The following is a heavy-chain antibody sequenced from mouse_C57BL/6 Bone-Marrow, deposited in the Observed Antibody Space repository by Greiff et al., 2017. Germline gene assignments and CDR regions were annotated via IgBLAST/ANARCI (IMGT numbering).Heavy chain of an antibody. CDR1: GFTFSDFY. CDR3: ARGYPYCDY. CDR2: SRNKANDYTT. V-gene: IGHV7-1*01. Sequence: EVKLVESGGGLVQSGRSLRLSCATSGFTFSDFYMEWVRQAPGKGLEWIAASRNKANDYTTEYSASVKGRFIVSRDTSQSILYLQMNALRAEDTAIYYCARGYPYCDYWGQGTTLTVSS. J-gene: IGHJ2*01.